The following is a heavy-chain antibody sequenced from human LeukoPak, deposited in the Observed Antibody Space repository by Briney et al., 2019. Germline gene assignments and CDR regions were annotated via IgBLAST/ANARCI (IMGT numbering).Heavy chain of an antibody. Sequence: GGSLRLSCAASGFTFSIYAMHWVRQAPGKGLEWVSGISWNSGSIGYADSVKGRFTISRDNAKNSLYLQMNSLRAEDTALYYCAKDLRLRLGELSLDYWGQGTLVTVSS. J-gene: IGHJ4*02. D-gene: IGHD3-16*02. V-gene: IGHV3-9*01. CDR1: GFTFSIYA. CDR3: AKDLRLRLGELSLDY. CDR2: ISWNSGSI.